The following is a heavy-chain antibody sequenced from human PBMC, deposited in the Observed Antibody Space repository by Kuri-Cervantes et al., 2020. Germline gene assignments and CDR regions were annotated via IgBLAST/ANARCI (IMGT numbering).Heavy chain of an antibody. CDR2: INPSGGST. V-gene: IGHV1-46*01. CDR3: ARGRDIVPSTDV. J-gene: IGHJ6*02. CDR1: GYTFINYG. Sequence: ASVKVSCKASGYTFINYGISWVRQAPGQGLEWMGIINPSGGSTSYAQKFQGRVTMTRDTSTSTVYMELSSLRSEDTAVYYCARGRDIVPSTDVWGQGTTVTVSS. D-gene: IGHD2-8*01.